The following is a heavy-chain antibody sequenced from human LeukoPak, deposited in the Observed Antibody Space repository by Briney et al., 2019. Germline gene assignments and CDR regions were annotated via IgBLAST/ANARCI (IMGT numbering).Heavy chain of an antibody. CDR1: GFTFSTYW. CDR3: ARGDPHADL. V-gene: IGHV3-48*04. Sequence: PGGSLRLSCAASGFTFSTYWMSWVRQAPGKGLEWIADITISGHTKNYADSVKGRFTISRDNARTSLYLQMNSLRVEDTGVYYCARGDPHADLWGQGTLVTVSS. J-gene: IGHJ5*02. CDR2: ITISGHTK.